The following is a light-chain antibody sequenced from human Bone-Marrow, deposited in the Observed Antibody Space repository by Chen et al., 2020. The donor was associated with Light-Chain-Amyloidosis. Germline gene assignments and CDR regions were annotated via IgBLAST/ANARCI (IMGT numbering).Light chain of an antibody. CDR1: NIGSTS. Sequence: SYVLTQPSSVSVAPGQTATIACGGNNIGSTSVHWYQQTPGQAPLLVVYDDSDRPSGIPERLSGSNSANPATQTIRRVEAGDEAHCYCQVWDRSGDRPVFGGGTKLTVL. CDR2: DDS. CDR3: QVWDRSGDRPV. J-gene: IGLJ3*02. V-gene: IGLV3-21*02.